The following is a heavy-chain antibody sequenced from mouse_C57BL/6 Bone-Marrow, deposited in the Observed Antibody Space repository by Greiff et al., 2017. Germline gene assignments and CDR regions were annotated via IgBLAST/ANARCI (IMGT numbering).Heavy chain of an antibody. Sequence: VQLQQSGPELVKPGASVKISCKASGYTFTDYNMDWVKQSHGKGLEWIGDINPNNGGTIYNQKFKGKATLTVDKSSSTAYLELRSLTSEDTAVYDCAREWVYYYGPNWYFDVWGTGTTVTVSS. CDR3: AREWVYYYGPNWYFDV. CDR1: GYTFTDYN. J-gene: IGHJ1*03. CDR2: INPNNGGT. V-gene: IGHV1-18*01. D-gene: IGHD1-1*01.